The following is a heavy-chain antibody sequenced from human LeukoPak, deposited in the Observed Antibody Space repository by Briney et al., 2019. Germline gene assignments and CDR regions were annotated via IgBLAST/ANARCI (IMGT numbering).Heavy chain of an antibody. D-gene: IGHD6-13*01. Sequence: ASVKVSCKASGYTFTGYYMHWVRQAPGQGLEWMGWINPNSGGTNYAQKFQGRVTMTRDTSISTAYMELSRLRSDDTAVYYCARGGSSWYTSLPFDYWGQGTLVTVSS. V-gene: IGHV1-2*02. CDR3: ARGGSSWYTSLPFDY. CDR2: INPNSGGT. J-gene: IGHJ4*02. CDR1: GYTFTGYY.